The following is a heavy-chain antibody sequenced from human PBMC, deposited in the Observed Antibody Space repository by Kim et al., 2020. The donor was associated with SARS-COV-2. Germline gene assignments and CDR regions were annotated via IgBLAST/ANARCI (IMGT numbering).Heavy chain of an antibody. D-gene: IGHD2-15*01. CDR1: GFTFSSYS. CDR2: ISSSSSTI. J-gene: IGHJ4*02. Sequence: GGSLRLSCAASGFTFSSYSMNWVRQAPGKGLEWVSYISSSSSTIYYADSVKGRFTISRDNAKNSLYLQMNSLRAEDTAVYYCARDIKYCSGGSCYSRQFDYWGQGTLVTVSP. CDR3: ARDIKYCSGGSCYSRQFDY. V-gene: IGHV3-48*04.